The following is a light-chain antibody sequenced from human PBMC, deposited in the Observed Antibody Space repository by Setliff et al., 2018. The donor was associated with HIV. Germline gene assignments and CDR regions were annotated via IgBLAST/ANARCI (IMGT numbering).Light chain of an antibody. CDR1: TSNIGSHF. CDR2: ENT. J-gene: IGLJ1*01. V-gene: IGLV1-51*01. Sequence: QSVLTQPPSVSAAPGQKVTIPCSGGTSNIGSHFVSWYQQLPGTDPKHLIYENTRRPSGIPDRSSGSKTVTSATLGTTGLQTGDEADYYCGSWDDSPSAYVFGTGTKVTVL. CDR3: GSWDDSPSAYV.